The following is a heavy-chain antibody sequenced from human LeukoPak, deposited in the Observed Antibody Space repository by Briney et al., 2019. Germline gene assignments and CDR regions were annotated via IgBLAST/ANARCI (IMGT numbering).Heavy chain of an antibody. V-gene: IGHV4-59*08. CDR3: ARQPANTAAFDI. J-gene: IGHJ3*02. Sequence: SETLSLTCTVPGGSINAYYWSWIRQPPGKGLEWIAYLRDNGENDYNPSLKRRDAISLDTANIQISLRLNFVTAADTAIYYCARQPANTAAFDIWGLGTMVTVSS. CDR2: LRDNGEN. CDR1: GGSINAYY. D-gene: IGHD5-18*01.